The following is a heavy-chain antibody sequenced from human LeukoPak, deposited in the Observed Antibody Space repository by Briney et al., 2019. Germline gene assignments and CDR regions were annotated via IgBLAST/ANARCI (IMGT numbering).Heavy chain of an antibody. CDR2: ISDTGDNT. CDR3: ATGAFCDH. CDR1: GFTFSRYG. Sequence: GGSLRLSCAASGFTFSRYGMTWVRQAPGKGLEWVSTISDTGDNTYYADSVKGRFTISRDNSENTLYLQMNGLRAEDTAIYFGATGAFCDHWGQGTLVTVSS. V-gene: IGHV3-23*01. J-gene: IGHJ4*02.